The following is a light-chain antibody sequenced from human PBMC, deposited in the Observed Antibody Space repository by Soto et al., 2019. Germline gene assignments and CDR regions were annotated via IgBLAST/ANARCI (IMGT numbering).Light chain of an antibody. CDR3: QHYHSPPFT. J-gene: IGKJ3*01. Sequence: EIVMTQSPATLSVSPGERATLSCRASQSVSSNLAWYQQKPGQAPRLLIYGASTRATGIPARFSGSGSGTEFTLTISSLQSEDVGTYYCQHYHSPPFTFGPGTKLEIK. CDR2: GAS. CDR1: QSVSSN. V-gene: IGKV3-15*01.